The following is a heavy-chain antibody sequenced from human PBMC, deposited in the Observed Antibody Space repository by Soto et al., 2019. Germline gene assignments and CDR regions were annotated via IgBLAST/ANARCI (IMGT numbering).Heavy chain of an antibody. D-gene: IGHD6-19*01. CDR1: GFTFCSYG. CDR3: ARETGYSSGWRQDY. V-gene: IGHV3-74*01. J-gene: IGHJ4*02. Sequence: GGSLRLSCAASGFTFCSYGMHWVRQAPGKGLVWVSRINSDGSSISYADSVKGRFTISRDNAKNTLYLQMNSLRVEDTAVYYCARETGYSSGWRQDYWGQGTLVTVSS. CDR2: INSDGSSI.